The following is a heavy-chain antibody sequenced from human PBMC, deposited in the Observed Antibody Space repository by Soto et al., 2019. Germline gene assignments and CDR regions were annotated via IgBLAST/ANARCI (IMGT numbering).Heavy chain of an antibody. V-gene: IGHV1-24*01. CDR3: ATGVTGDYYYYGMDV. Sequence: ASVKVSCKVSGYTLTELSMHWVRQAPGNGLAWMGGFDPEDGETIYAQKFPGRVTMTEDTSTDTAYMELSSLRSEDTAVYYCATGVTGDYYYYGMDVWGQGTTVTVSS. D-gene: IGHD2-21*02. CDR2: FDPEDGET. J-gene: IGHJ6*02. CDR1: GYTLTELS.